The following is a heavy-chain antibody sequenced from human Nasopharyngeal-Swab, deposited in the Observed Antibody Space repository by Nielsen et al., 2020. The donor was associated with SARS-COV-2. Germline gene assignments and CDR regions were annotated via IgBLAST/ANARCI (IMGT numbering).Heavy chain of an antibody. J-gene: IGHJ4*02. D-gene: IGHD5-18*01. CDR1: GFAFSTYS. Sequence: GESLEIYCASSGFAFSTYSMNWVRQAPGKGPEWVSSISSSSSYTYYADSVKGRFTISRDNAKNSLYLQMSSLRAEDTAVYYCAGAPKQVWSRDYFDSWGQGTLVTVSS. CDR3: AGAPKQVWSRDYFDS. V-gene: IGHV3-21*01. CDR2: ISSSSSYT.